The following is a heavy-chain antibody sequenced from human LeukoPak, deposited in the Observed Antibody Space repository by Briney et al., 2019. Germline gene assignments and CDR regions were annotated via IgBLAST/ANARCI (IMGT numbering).Heavy chain of an antibody. V-gene: IGHV3-48*01. J-gene: IGHJ6*02. CDR1: GFTFSTYD. Sequence: GGSLRLSCAASGFTFSTYDMNWVHQAPGKGLEWVSYISSSSRTISYADSVKGRFTISRDNVKNSLYLQMNSLRAEDTAVYYCARLRYYAMDVWGQGTTVTASS. CDR2: ISSSSRTI. CDR3: ARLRYYAMDV.